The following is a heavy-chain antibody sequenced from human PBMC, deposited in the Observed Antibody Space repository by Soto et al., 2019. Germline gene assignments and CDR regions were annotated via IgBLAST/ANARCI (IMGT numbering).Heavy chain of an antibody. CDR3: AKDTPVLTV. V-gene: IGHV3-23*01. CDR1: GLTFSIHG. Sequence: PGGSLRLSCAAPGLTFSIHGMRWVRQAPGKGLEWVSAVSGSGDSTYYADSVKGRFTISRDNSKNTLYLQMNSLRAEDAAVYYCAKDTPVLTVWGQGTTVTVSS. D-gene: IGHD2-8*02. CDR2: VSGSGDST. J-gene: IGHJ6*02.